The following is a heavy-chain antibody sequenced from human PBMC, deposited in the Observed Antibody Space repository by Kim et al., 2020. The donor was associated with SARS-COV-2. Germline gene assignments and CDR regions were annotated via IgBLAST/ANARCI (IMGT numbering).Heavy chain of an antibody. Sequence: LSLTCAVSGFTFSTYAMSWVRQAPGKGLEWVSVISGSGGSTYYADSVKGRFIISRDNSKNTLYLQMNSLRAEDMAVYYCARTRGKAAAGRNYYFDYWGQGTLVTVSS. CDR2: ISGSGGST. CDR3: ARTRGKAAAGRNYYFDY. V-gene: IGHV3-23*01. J-gene: IGHJ4*02. CDR1: GFTFSTYA. D-gene: IGHD6-13*01.